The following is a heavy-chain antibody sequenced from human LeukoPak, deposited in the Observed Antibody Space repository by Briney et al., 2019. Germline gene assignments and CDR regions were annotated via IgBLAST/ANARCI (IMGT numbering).Heavy chain of an antibody. J-gene: IGHJ3*02. CDR2: IYYSGST. Sequence: SETLSLTCTVSGGSISSYYWSWIRQPPGKGLEWIGYIYYSGSTNYNPSLKSRVTISVDTSKNQFSLKLSSVTAADTAVYYCARVSDAHDAFDIWGQGTMVTVSS. D-gene: IGHD1-26*01. CDR3: ARVSDAHDAFDI. CDR1: GGSISSYY. V-gene: IGHV4-59*01.